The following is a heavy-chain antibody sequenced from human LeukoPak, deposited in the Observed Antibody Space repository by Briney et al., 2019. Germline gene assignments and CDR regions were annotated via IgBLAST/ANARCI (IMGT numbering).Heavy chain of an antibody. D-gene: IGHD5-12*01. J-gene: IGHJ3*02. Sequence: GASVKVSCKASGYTFTSYGISWARQAPGQGLEWIGWISAYNGNTNYAQKLQGRVTMTTDTSTSAAYMELRSLRSDDTAVYYCAREGLIVATTAHHDAFDIWGQGTMVTVSS. CDR3: AREGLIVATTAHHDAFDI. CDR2: ISAYNGNT. CDR1: GYTFTSYG. V-gene: IGHV1-18*01.